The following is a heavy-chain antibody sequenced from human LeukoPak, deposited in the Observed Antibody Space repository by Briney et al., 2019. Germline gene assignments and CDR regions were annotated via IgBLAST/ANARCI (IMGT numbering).Heavy chain of an antibody. J-gene: IGHJ2*01. CDR3: ARRSCSGDNCQRRLLFWYFDL. CDR1: GGSFSDYY. Sequence: PSETLSLTCAVYGGSFSDYYWSWIRQPPGKGLEWIGEINHSGNTNYNPSLKSRVTISVDTSKNQFSLKLSSVTAADTAVYYCARRSCSGDNCQRRLLFWYFDLWGRGTLVTVSS. V-gene: IGHV4-34*01. CDR2: INHSGNT. D-gene: IGHD2-15*01.